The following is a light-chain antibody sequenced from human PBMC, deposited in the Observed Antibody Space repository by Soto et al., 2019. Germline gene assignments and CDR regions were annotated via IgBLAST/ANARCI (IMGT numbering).Light chain of an antibody. V-gene: IGKV3-20*01. CDR2: GAS. J-gene: IGKJ2*01. CDR3: QHYSSAPYT. CDR1: QSGSNFY. Sequence: EVVLTQSPGTLSLSPGARATLACRDSQSGSNFYLAWYQQKRGQAPRLLMYGASNRATGIPDRFSCSGSGTDLTLTISRLEPEDFAEYYCQHYSSAPYTCGQGAKLE.